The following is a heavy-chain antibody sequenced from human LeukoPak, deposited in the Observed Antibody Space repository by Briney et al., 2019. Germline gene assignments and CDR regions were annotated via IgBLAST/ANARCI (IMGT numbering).Heavy chain of an antibody. V-gene: IGHV3-49*04. D-gene: IGHD6-25*01. J-gene: IGHJ4*02. CDR1: GFTFGDYA. Sequence: GGSLRLSCTASGFTFGDYAMSWVRQAPGKRLEWVGYIRNRAYGGAAEYAASVKGRFTITRDDSKSIAYLQMSSLNIEDTAVYYCAASSGFDYWGQGTLVTVSS. CDR2: IRNRAYGGAA. CDR3: AASSGFDY.